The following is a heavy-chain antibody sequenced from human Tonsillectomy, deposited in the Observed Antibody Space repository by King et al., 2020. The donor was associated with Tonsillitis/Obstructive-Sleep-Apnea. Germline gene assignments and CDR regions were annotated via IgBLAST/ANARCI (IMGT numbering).Heavy chain of an antibody. CDR1: GGSIDRSGYY. CDR3: ARRYSISGVLPTGGPFDY. CDR2: IYYTGSA. V-gene: IGHV4-39*01. D-gene: IGHD3-3*01. Sequence: QLQESGPGLVKPSETLSLTCTVSGGSIDRSGYYWGWIRQPPGKGLEWIGNIYYTGSASYNPSLNSRVTIFVDTSKNQFSLKLNSVTAADTAVYYCARRYSISGVLPTGGPFDYWGQGTLVSVSS. J-gene: IGHJ4*02.